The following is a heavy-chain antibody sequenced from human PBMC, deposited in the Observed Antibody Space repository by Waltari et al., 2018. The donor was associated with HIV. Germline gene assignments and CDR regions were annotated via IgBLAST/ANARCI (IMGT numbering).Heavy chain of an antibody. CDR2: IYYSGST. D-gene: IGHD2-21*01. V-gene: IGHV4-59*01. J-gene: IGHJ6*02. Sequence: QVQLQESGPGLVKPSETLSLTCTVSGGSISSYYWSWLRQHPGKGLEWIGYIYYSGSTNYNPTPRRRVTRSVDTSKNQFSLKLSSVTAADTAVYYCARGVAFGGYYYGMDVWGQGTTVTVSS. CDR3: ARGVAFGGYYYGMDV. CDR1: GGSISSYY.